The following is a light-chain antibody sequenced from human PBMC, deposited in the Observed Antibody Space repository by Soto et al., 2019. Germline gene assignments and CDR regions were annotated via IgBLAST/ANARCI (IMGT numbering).Light chain of an antibody. CDR1: QSVSSY. V-gene: IGKV3-15*01. Sequence: EIVLTQSPGTLSLSPGERATLSCRASQSVSSYLAWYQQKPGQAPRLLIYDASNRATGIPARFSGSGSGTEFTLTISSLQSEDFAVYYCQQYNNWPLTFGGGTKVAIK. J-gene: IGKJ4*01. CDR3: QQYNNWPLT. CDR2: DAS.